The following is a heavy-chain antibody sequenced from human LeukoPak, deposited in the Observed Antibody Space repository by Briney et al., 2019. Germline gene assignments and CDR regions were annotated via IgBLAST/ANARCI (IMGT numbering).Heavy chain of an antibody. D-gene: IGHD3-16*02. CDR2: IYSGGST. CDR1: GFTVSSNY. V-gene: IGHV3-53*01. CDR3: ARLYYDYVWGSYRQDLTLDY. J-gene: IGHJ4*02. Sequence: PGGSLRLSCAASGFTVSSNYMSWVRQAPGKGLEWVSVIYSGGSTYYADSVKGRFTISRDNSKNTLYLQMNSLRAEDTAVYYCARLYYDYVWGSYRQDLTLDYWGQGTLVTVSS.